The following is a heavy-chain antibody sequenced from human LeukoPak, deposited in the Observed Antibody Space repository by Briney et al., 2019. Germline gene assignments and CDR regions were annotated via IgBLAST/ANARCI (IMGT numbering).Heavy chain of an antibody. CDR1: GFTFVKYW. Sequence: GSLRLSCVASGFTFVKYWMSWVRQAPGKGLEWVANIKLDGSEKNYVGSVKGRFTISRDNTKNSLYLQMNSLRAEDTAVFYCARDQYDTWSRRGNFDSWGQGTLVIVSS. D-gene: IGHD3-3*01. J-gene: IGHJ4*02. CDR3: ARDQYDTWSRRGNFDS. V-gene: IGHV3-7*03. CDR2: IKLDGSEK.